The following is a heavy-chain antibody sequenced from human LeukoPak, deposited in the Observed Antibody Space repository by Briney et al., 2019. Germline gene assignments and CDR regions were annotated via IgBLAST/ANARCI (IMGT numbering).Heavy chain of an antibody. Sequence: GGSLRLSCAASGFTFSSYSMSWVRQAPGKGLEWVSSISSSSTYIYYADSVKGRFTISRDNAKNSLYLQMSSLRAEDTAVYYCARAPYYYYDSGSGTRVTGNPDYWGQGTLVTVSS. CDR3: ARAPYYYYDSGSGTRVTGNPDY. J-gene: IGHJ4*02. V-gene: IGHV3-21*01. D-gene: IGHD3-10*01. CDR1: GFTFSSYS. CDR2: ISSSSTYI.